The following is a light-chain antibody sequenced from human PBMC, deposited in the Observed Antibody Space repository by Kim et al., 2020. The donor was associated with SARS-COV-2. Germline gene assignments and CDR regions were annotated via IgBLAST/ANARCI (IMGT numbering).Light chain of an antibody. V-gene: IGLV1-47*01. CDR2: RND. J-gene: IGLJ2*01. Sequence: RVIISCSGSSSNIGRNFVHWYQQFPQAAPTLLIFRNDERPSGVSDRFSGSKSGTSASLAIGGLRSEDEATYYCATWDDTVNVRVLFGGGTKVTVL. CDR3: ATWDDTVNVRVL. CDR1: SSNIGRNF.